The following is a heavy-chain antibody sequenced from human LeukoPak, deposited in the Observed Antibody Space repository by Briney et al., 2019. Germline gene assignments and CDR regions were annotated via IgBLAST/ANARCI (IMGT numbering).Heavy chain of an antibody. Sequence: PGGSLRLSCAASGFTFSSYWMSWVRQAPGKGLEWVANIKQDGSEKYYVDSVKGRFTISRDNAKNSLYVQMNSLRAEDTAVYYCARVPRIVGYTSRELGHWYFDLWGRGTLVTVSS. J-gene: IGHJ2*01. CDR3: ARVPRIVGYTSRELGHWYFDL. D-gene: IGHD6-13*01. V-gene: IGHV3-7*01. CDR2: IKQDGSEK. CDR1: GFTFSSYW.